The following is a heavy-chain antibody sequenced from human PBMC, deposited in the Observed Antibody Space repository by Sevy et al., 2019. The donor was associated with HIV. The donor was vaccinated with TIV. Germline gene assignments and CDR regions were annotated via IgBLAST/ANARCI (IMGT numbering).Heavy chain of an antibody. J-gene: IGHJ4*02. D-gene: IGHD2-15*01. CDR1: GFTFSEYY. CDR3: ARVGKGYYYFDY. CDR2: ISSGGGNI. Sequence: GGSLRLSCAASGFTFSEYYMSWIRQAPGKGLEWVSYISSGGGNIYYADSVKGRFTISRDNTKNSGFLQMNSLRAEDTALYYCARVGKGYYYFDYWGQGTLVTVSS. V-gene: IGHV3-11*04.